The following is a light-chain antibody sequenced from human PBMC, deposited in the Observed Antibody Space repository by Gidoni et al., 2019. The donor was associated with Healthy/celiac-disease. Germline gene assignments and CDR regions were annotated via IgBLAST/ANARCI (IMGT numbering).Light chain of an antibody. V-gene: IGKV1-33*01. CDR3: QQYDNLPLT. J-gene: IGKJ4*01. Sequence: DIQMTQSPSSLSASVGDRVTITCQASQDISNYLNWYQQKPGKAPKLLIYDASNLETGVPSRFSGSGSGTDFTFTISSLQPEDIATYYCQQYDNLPLTVXGXTKVEIK. CDR1: QDISNY. CDR2: DAS.